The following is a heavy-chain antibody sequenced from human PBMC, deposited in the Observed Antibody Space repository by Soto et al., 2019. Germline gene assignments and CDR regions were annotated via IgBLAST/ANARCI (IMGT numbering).Heavy chain of an antibody. V-gene: IGHV1-2*02. D-gene: IGHD6-25*01. J-gene: IGHJ2*01. CDR1: GYPLTDFY. CDR3: AREGGAAPGARREWYLDL. Sequence: QVQLVQSGAEVKKPGASVTVSCKTSGYPLTDFYIHWVRQAPGQGLEWMAWINPHTGDTNTALKFQGRFTMTRDKSINTAFMELTRLSSDDTAVDYCAREGGAAPGARREWYLDLWGRGTLVSVAA. CDR2: INPHTGDT.